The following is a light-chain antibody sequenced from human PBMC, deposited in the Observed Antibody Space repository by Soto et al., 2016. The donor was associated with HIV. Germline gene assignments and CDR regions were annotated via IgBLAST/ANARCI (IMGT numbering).Light chain of an antibody. J-gene: IGKJ4*01. Sequence: DVVMTRSPLSLSVTPGQPAPISCKSSQSLLHSDGKTHLYWFLQKPGQPPQLLIYEISNRFSGVPDRFSGSGSGTDFTLKISRVEAEDVGVYYCMQSIKHLLTVGGGTKVEIK. CDR3: MQSIKHLLT. CDR2: EIS. V-gene: IGKV2D-29*01. CDR1: QSLLHSDGKTH.